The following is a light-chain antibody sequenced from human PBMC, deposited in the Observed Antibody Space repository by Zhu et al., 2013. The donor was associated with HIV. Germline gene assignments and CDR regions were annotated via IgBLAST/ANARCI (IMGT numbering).Light chain of an antibody. CDR1: SSNIGSNT. CDR3: ATWDDGLIGRV. Sequence: QSVLTQPPSASGTPGQRVTISCSGSSSNIGSNTVNWYQQLPGTAPKLLIFSNNQRPSGVPDRFSGSKSGTSASLAISGLQSEDEADYYCATWDDGLIGRVFGGGTKLTVL. CDR2: SNN. V-gene: IGLV1-44*01. J-gene: IGLJ3*02.